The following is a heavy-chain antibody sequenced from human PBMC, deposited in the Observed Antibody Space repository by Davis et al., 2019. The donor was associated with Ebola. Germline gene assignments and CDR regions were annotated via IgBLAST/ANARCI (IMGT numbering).Heavy chain of an antibody. D-gene: IGHD3-3*01. Sequence: PGGSLRLSCTASGFTFGDYAMSWVRQAPGKGLVWVSRINSDGSSTSYADSVKGRFTISRDNAKNTLYLQMNSLRAEDTAVYYCARIKGFWSGYPDYWGQGTLVTVSS. CDR1: GFTFGDYA. CDR2: INSDGSST. V-gene: IGHV3-74*01. CDR3: ARIKGFWSGYPDY. J-gene: IGHJ4*02.